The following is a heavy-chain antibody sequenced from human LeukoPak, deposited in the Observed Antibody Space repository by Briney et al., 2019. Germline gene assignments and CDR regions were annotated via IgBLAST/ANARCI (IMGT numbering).Heavy chain of an antibody. Sequence: PGGSPRLSCAASGFTFSSYAMSWVRQAPGKGLEWVSAISGSGGSTYYADSVKGRFTISRDNSKNTLYLQMNSLRAEDTAVYYCAKVWGYYYDRMGFWGQGTLVTVSS. CDR2: ISGSGGST. D-gene: IGHD3-22*01. CDR3: AKVWGYYYDRMGF. V-gene: IGHV3-23*01. CDR1: GFTFSSYA. J-gene: IGHJ4*02.